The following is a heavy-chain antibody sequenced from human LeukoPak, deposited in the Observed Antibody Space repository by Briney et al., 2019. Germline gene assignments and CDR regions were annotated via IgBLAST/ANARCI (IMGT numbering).Heavy chain of an antibody. Sequence: PGGSLRLSCAASGFTFSYYYMSWIRQAPGKGLEWVSYISSSGNTIYYADSVKGRCTISRDNAKNSLYLQTNSLRAEDTAVYYCARDDPANWFDPWGQGTLVTVSS. CDR3: ARDDPANWFDP. CDR1: GFTFSYYY. J-gene: IGHJ5*02. CDR2: ISSSGNTI. V-gene: IGHV3-11*01.